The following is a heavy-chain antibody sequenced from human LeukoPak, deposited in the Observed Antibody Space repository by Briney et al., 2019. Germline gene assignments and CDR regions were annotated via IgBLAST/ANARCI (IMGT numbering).Heavy chain of an antibody. CDR2: IYYSGST. J-gene: IGHJ5*02. D-gene: IGHD2/OR15-2a*01. CDR1: GGSISSSSYY. V-gene: IGHV4-39*02. CDR3: ARDRRSFSGWFDP. Sequence: SETLSLTCSVSGGSISSSSYYWGWIRQPPGKGLEWIGSIYYSGSTYYNPSLKSRVTISVDTSKNQFSLQLNSVTPDDTAIYYCARDRRSFSGWFDPWGQGTLVAVSS.